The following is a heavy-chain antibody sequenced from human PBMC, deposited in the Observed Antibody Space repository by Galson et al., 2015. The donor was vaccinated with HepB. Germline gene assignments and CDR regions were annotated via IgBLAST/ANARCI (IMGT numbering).Heavy chain of an antibody. V-gene: IGHV3-7*03. Sequence: SLRLSCAASGFTFSSYCMSWVRQAPGKGLEWVANIKQDGSEKYYVDSVKGRFTISRDNAKNSLYLQMNSLRAEDTAVYYCARDAGEQYDILTGHYLNPGFDYWGQGTLVTVSS. CDR2: IKQDGSEK. CDR3: ARDAGEQYDILTGHYLNPGFDY. J-gene: IGHJ4*02. D-gene: IGHD3-9*01. CDR1: GFTFSSYC.